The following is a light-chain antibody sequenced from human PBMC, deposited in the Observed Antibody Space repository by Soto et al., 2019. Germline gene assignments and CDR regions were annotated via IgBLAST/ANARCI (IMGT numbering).Light chain of an antibody. Sequence: QSALTQPASVSGSPGQSITISCTGTSSDVGGYNYVSWYQHQPGKAPKLMLYEVSTRPSGISNRFSGSKSGNTSSLTISGLQADDEGDYYCTSYTTSTTYVFGTGTKLTVL. CDR3: TSYTTSTTYV. CDR2: EVS. J-gene: IGLJ1*01. V-gene: IGLV2-14*01. CDR1: SSDVGGYNY.